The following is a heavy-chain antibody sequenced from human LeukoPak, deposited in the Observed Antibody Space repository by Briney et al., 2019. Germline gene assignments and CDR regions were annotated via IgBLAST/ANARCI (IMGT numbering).Heavy chain of an antibody. CDR3: ARAPPHSSGWYDY. CDR2: IYYSGST. J-gene: IGHJ4*02. V-gene: IGHV4-59*01. CDR1: GGSISSYY. Sequence: SETLSLTCTVSGGSISSYYWSWIRRPPGKGLEWIGYIYYSGSTNYNPSLKSRVTISVDTSKNQFSLKLSSVTAADTAVYYCARAPPHSSGWYDYWGQGTLVTVSS. D-gene: IGHD6-19*01.